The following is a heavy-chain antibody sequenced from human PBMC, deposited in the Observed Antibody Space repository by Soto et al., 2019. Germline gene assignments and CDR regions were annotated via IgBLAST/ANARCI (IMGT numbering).Heavy chain of an antibody. D-gene: IGHD3-22*01. CDR1: GFTFSSYS. J-gene: IGHJ4*02. V-gene: IGHV3-21*01. CDR3: ARVVYFDSSGYSV. Sequence: LRLSCAASGFTFSSYSMIWVRQAPGKGLEWVSSITSSSDYVYYADSVKGRFTISRDNAKNSLYLQMNSLRAEDTAVYYCARVVYFDSSGYSVWGQGTLVTVSS. CDR2: ITSSSDYV.